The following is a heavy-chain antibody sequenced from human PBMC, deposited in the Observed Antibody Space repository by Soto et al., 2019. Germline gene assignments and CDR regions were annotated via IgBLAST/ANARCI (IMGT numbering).Heavy chain of an antibody. Sequence: GGSHRLSCAASGFPFGSYDMHWVRQATGKGLEWVSAIGTAGDTYYPGSVKGRFTISRENAKNSLYLQMNSLRAEDTAVYYCARERIAVAGTGAFDIWGQGTMVTVSS. D-gene: IGHD6-19*01. V-gene: IGHV3-13*01. CDR2: IGTAGDT. CDR1: GFPFGSYD. CDR3: ARERIAVAGTGAFDI. J-gene: IGHJ3*02.